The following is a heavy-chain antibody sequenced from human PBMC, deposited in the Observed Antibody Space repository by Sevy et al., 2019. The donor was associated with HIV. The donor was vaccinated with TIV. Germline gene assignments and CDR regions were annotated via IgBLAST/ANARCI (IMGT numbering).Heavy chain of an antibody. CDR3: ARGCPPPRGSGTTVVTPYYYYYYMDV. D-gene: IGHD4-17*01. CDR2: IKQDGSEK. V-gene: IGHV3-7*01. CDR1: GFTFSSYW. J-gene: IGHJ6*03. Sequence: GGSLRLSCAASGFTFSSYWMSWVRQAPGKGLEWVANIKQDGSEKYYVDSVKGRFTISRDNAKNSLYLQMNSLRAEDTAVYYCARGCPPPRGSGTTVVTPYYYYYYMDVWGKGTTVTVSS.